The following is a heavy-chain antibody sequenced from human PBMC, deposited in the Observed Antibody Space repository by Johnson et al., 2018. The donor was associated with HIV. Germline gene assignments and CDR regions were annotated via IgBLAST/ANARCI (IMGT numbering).Heavy chain of an antibody. CDR1: GFTFSDYY. V-gene: IGHV3-30*02. CDR2: IRYDGSNT. D-gene: IGHD6-6*01. Sequence: QVPLVESGGGLVQPGGSLRLSCAASGFTFSDYYMSWIRQAPGKGLEWVAVIRYDGSNTYYADSVKGRFTISRDNSKNTLYLQMNSLRAEDTAVYYCAKGVRGSSCYDAFDIWGQGTMVTVSS. CDR3: AKGVRGSSCYDAFDI. J-gene: IGHJ3*02.